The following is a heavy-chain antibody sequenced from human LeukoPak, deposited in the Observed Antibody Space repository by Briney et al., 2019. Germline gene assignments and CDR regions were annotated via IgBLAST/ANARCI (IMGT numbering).Heavy chain of an antibody. CDR3: ARVSSGWIHLDV. Sequence: GASVKVSCKASGYTFTGYYMHWVRQAPGQGLEWMGWINPNSGGTNYAQKFQGRVTMTWNTSISTAYMELSSLRSEDTAVYYCARVSSGWIHLDVWGKGTTVTISS. D-gene: IGHD6-19*01. J-gene: IGHJ6*03. CDR2: INPNSGGT. CDR1: GYTFTGYY. V-gene: IGHV1-2*02.